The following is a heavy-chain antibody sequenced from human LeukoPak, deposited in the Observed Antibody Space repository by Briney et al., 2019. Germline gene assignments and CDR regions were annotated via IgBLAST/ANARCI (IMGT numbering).Heavy chain of an antibody. J-gene: IGHJ3*02. Sequence: GGSLRLSCAASGFTFSDYYMSWIRQAPGKGLEWVSYISSSGSTIYYADSVKGRFTISRDNAKNSLYLQMNSLRAEDTAVYYCASGLKVGAYRWGAFDIWGQGTMAAVSS. D-gene: IGHD1-26*01. V-gene: IGHV3-11*01. CDR2: ISSSGSTI. CDR1: GFTFSDYY. CDR3: ASGLKVGAYRWGAFDI.